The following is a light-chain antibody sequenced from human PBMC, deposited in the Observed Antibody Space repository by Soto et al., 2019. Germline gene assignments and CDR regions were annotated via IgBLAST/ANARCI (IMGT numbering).Light chain of an antibody. CDR1: QSIGRY. J-gene: IGKJ3*01. Sequence: DIQMTQSPSSLSASVGDRVTITCRASQSIGRYLNWYQQKAGKGPNLLIYGASNLQSGVPLRFSGSGSGTEFTLTISNLQREDFATYYCQQSYSTPRITFGPGTTVD. V-gene: IGKV1-39*01. CDR3: QQSYSTPRIT. CDR2: GAS.